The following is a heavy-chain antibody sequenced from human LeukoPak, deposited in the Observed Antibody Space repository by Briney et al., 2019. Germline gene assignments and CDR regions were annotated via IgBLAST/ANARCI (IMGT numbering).Heavy chain of an antibody. Sequence: GGSLRLSCAASGFTFSSYSMNWVRQAPGKGLEWVSSISSSSSYIYYANSVKGRFTISRDNSKNTLYLLMNSLRAEDTAVYYCAPGTGYSSSWYADWGQGTLVTVSS. CDR2: ISSSSSYI. V-gene: IGHV3-21*01. CDR1: GFTFSSYS. CDR3: APGTGYSSSWYAD. J-gene: IGHJ4*02. D-gene: IGHD6-13*01.